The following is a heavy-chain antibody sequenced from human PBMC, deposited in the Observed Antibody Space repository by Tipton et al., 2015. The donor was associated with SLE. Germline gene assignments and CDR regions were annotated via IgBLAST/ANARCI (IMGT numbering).Heavy chain of an antibody. CDR3: ARLELVSSFDY. CDR2: IQYDGSHQ. J-gene: IGHJ4*02. Sequence: SLRLSCAASGFTFSDYAMQWVRQAPGKGLEWVASIQYDGSHQSYVDSLKGRFAISRDNPKNILFLRMNSLRAEDTAVYYCARLELVSSFDYWGQGALVTVSS. D-gene: IGHD1-7*01. CDR1: GFTFSDYA. V-gene: IGHV3-30*02.